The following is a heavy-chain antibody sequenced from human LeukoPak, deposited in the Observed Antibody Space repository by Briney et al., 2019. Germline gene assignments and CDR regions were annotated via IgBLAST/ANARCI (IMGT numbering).Heavy chain of an antibody. V-gene: IGHV4-34*01. CDR2: INHSGST. CDR3: ARGYPDSY. CDR1: GGSFSGYY. J-gene: IGHJ4*02. Sequence: SETLSLTCAVYGGSFSGYYWSWIRQPPGKGPEWIGEINHSGSTNYNPSLKSRVTISVDTSKNQFSLKLSSVTAADTAVYYCARGYPDSYWGQGTLVTVSS. D-gene: IGHD3-22*01.